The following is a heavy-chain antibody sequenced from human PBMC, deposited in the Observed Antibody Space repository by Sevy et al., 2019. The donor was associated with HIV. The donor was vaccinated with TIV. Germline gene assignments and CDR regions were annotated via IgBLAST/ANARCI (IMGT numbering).Heavy chain of an antibody. J-gene: IGHJ6*02. Sequence: ASVKVSCKASGYTFTSYDINWVRQATGQGLEWMVWMNPNSGNTGYAQKFQGRVTMTRNTSISTAYMELSSLRSEDTAVYYCARVTMVRGVGYYYYGMDVWGQGTTVTVSS. V-gene: IGHV1-8*01. CDR2: MNPNSGNT. D-gene: IGHD3-10*01. CDR1: GYTFTSYD. CDR3: ARVTMVRGVGYYYYGMDV.